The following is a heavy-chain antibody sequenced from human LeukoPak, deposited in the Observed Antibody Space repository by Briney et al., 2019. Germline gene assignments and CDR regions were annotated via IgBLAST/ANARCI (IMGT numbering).Heavy chain of an antibody. CDR1: GGTFSSYA. Sequence: ASVKVSCKASGGTFSSYAISWVRQAPGQGLEWMGGIIPIFGTANYAQKFQGRVTITTDESTSTAYMELNSLRSEDTAVYYCAIQNPGRLLWFGEPVSTPLLDVWGKGTTVTVSS. CDR3: AIQNPGRLLWFGEPVSTPLLDV. D-gene: IGHD3-10*01. J-gene: IGHJ6*04. V-gene: IGHV1-69*05. CDR2: IIPIFGTA.